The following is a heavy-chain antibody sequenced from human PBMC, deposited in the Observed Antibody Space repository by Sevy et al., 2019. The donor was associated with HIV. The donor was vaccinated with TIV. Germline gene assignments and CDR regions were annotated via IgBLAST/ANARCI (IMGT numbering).Heavy chain of an antibody. CDR2: INRDGSST. V-gene: IGHV3-74*01. J-gene: IGHJ4*02. CDR3: ARDREAVTGTSLDY. D-gene: IGHD6-19*01. Sequence: GGSLRLSCAASGFTFSSYWMHWVRQAPGKGLAWVSRINRDGSSTSYADSVKGRFTISRDNAKNTLYLKMNSLRAEDTAVYYCARDREAVTGTSLDYWGQGALVTVSS. CDR1: GFTFSSYW.